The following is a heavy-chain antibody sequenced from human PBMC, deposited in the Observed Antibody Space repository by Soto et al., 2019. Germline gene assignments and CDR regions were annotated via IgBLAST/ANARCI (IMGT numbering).Heavy chain of an antibody. V-gene: IGHV3-9*01. CDR1: GFTFDDYA. D-gene: IGHD6-19*01. J-gene: IGHJ4*02. Sequence: EVQLVESGGGLVQPGRSLRLSCAASGFTFDDYAMHWVRQAPGKGLEWVSGISWNSGSIGYADSVKGRFTISRDNAKNYLYLQMNSLRAEDTALYYCAKDPYPYSSGNFDYWGQGTLVTVSS. CDR3: AKDPYPYSSGNFDY. CDR2: ISWNSGSI.